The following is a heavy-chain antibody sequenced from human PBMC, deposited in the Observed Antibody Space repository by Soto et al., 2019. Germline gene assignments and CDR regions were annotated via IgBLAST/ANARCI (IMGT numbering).Heavy chain of an antibody. CDR3: ARAFYSDYVRSYFDH. J-gene: IGHJ4*02. CDR2: ISFAGTNE. CDR1: QFSFGAYA. Sequence: QVQLVESGGGVVQPGRSLRLSCAASQFSFGAYAMHWVRQAPGKGLEWVALISFAGTNEYYADSVKGRFTISRDNSKNTLYLQMNSLRSEDTAVYYCARAFYSDYVRSYFDHWGQGTLVTFSS. V-gene: IGHV3-30-3*01. D-gene: IGHD4-17*01.